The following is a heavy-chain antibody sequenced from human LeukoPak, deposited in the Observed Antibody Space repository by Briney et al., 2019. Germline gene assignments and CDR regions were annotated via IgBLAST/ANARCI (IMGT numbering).Heavy chain of an antibody. Sequence: VASVKVSCKASGYTFTNYGITWVRQAPGQGLEWMGWISPYNGNTNYAQKFQGRVTMTTDTSTRTAYMELRNLRSDDTALYYCATEGGWQPTDYGDHGYWGQGTLVTVSS. J-gene: IGHJ4*02. V-gene: IGHV1-18*01. CDR1: GYTFTNYG. CDR3: ATEGGWQPTDYGDHGY. D-gene: IGHD4-17*01. CDR2: ISPYNGNT.